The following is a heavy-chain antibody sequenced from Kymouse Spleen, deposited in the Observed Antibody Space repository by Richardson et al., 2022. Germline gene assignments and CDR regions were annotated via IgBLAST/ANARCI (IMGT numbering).Heavy chain of an antibody. V-gene: IGHV3-30*18. CDR1: GFTFSSYG. CDR2: ISYDGSNK. D-gene: IGHD3-3*01. Sequence: QVQLVESGGGVVQPGRSLRLSCAASGFTFSSYGMHWVRQAPGKGLEWVAVISYDGSNKYYADSVKGRFTISRDNSKNTLYLQMNSLRAEDTAVYYCAKGYYDFWSGSPYYGMDVWGQGTTVTVSS. CDR3: AKGYYDFWSGSPYYGMDV. J-gene: IGHJ6*02.